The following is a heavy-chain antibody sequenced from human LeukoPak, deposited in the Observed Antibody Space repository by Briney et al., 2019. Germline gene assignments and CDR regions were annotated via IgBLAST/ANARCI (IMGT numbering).Heavy chain of an antibody. Sequence: SSVKASCKASGATFSSYAISWVRQAPGHPLEWRGGIIPIFGTANYAQKFEGRVTITADESTSTAYMELSSLRSEDTAVYYCASYDSSGYSHRYWGQGTLVTVSS. CDR3: ASYDSSGYSHRY. D-gene: IGHD3-22*01. CDR1: GATFSSYA. J-gene: IGHJ4*02. V-gene: IGHV1-69*19. CDR2: IIPIFGTA.